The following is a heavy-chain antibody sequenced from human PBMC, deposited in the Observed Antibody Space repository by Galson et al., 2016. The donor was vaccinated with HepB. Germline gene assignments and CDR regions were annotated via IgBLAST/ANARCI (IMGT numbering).Heavy chain of an antibody. V-gene: IGHV1-46*03. Sequence: SVKVSCKASRYSSTNYHLHWVRQAPGQRLEWMGMINPSTGITTYSENFQGRVNMTRDTSTTTVHMELASLTSDDAAVYYCTREGTQTVTSQTDGWYNWFDPWGQGTLVTVSS. CDR3: TREGTQTVTSQTDGWYNWFDP. D-gene: IGHD4-11*01. J-gene: IGHJ5*02. CDR1: RYSSTNYH. CDR2: INPSTGIT.